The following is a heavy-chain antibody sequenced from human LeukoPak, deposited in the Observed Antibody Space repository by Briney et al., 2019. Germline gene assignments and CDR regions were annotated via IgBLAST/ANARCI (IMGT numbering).Heavy chain of an antibody. CDR1: GGSISSGDYY. D-gene: IGHD3-16*01. CDR3: ARGFGFSAPYWAFDI. CDR2: IYYSGST. Sequence: SQTLSLTCTVSGGSISSGDYYWSWIRQPPGKGLEWIGYIYYSGSTYYNPSLKSRVTISVDTSKNQFSLKLSSVTAADTAVYYCARGFGFSAPYWAFDIWGQGTMVTVSS. J-gene: IGHJ3*02. V-gene: IGHV4-30-4*08.